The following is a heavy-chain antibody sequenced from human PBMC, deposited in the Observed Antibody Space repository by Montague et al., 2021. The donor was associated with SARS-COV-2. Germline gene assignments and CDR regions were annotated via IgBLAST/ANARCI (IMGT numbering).Heavy chain of an antibody. CDR3: ATRTRYPQNDFGF. Sequence: SETLSLTCTVSGVSIRNSDYSWGWVRQPPGKGLEWIGNIYNGGTTXYNPSLKSRVTIFVDTSKNQFSLKLSSVTAADTAVYYCATRTRYPQNDFGFWGQGTLVTVSS. CDR1: GVSIRNSDYS. V-gene: IGHV4-39*01. CDR2: IYNGGTT. J-gene: IGHJ4*02. D-gene: IGHD2-15*01.